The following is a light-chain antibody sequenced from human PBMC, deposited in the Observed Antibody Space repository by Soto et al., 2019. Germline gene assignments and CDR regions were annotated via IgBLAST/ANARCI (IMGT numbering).Light chain of an antibody. CDR2: EVS. CDR3: SSYTSSSTLGV. CDR1: SSDVGAYNF. V-gene: IGLV2-14*01. J-gene: IGLJ1*01. Sequence: QSALTQPASVSGSPGQSITISCTGTSSDVGAYNFVSWYQQHPGKAPKLIFYEVSNRPSGVSNRFSGSKSGNTASLTISGLQAEDEADYYCSSYTSSSTLGVFGTGTQLTVL.